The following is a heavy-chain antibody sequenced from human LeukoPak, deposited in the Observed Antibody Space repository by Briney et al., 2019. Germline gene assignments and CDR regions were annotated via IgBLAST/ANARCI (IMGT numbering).Heavy chain of an antibody. CDR1: GGTFSSYA. J-gene: IGHJ4*02. CDR2: IIPILGIA. Sequence: SMKVSCKASGGTFSSYAISWVRQAPGQGLEWMGRIIPILGIANYAQKFQGRVTITADKSTSTAYMELSSLRSEDTAVYYCASPFSSGWPFDYWGQGTLVTVSS. D-gene: IGHD6-19*01. V-gene: IGHV1-69*04. CDR3: ASPFSSGWPFDY.